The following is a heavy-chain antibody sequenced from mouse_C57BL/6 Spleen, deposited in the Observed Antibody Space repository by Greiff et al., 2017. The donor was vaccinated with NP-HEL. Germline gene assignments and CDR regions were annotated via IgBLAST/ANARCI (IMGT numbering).Heavy chain of an antibody. D-gene: IGHD1-1*01. CDR1: GYAFSSSW. CDR3: ARGVHYYGSDAMDY. V-gene: IGHV1-82*01. J-gene: IGHJ4*01. CDR2: IYPGDGDT. Sequence: QVQLQQSGPELVKPGASVKISCKASGYAFSSSWMNWVKQRPGQGLEWIGRIYPGDGDTNYNGKFKGKATLTADKSSSTAYMQLSSLTSEDAAVYFCARGVHYYGSDAMDYWGQGTSVTVSS.